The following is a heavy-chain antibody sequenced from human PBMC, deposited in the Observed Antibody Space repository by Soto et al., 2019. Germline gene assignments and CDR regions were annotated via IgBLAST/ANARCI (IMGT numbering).Heavy chain of an antibody. CDR3: AADLVVAGGMDV. Sequence: ASVKVSCKASGGTFSSYTISWVRQAPGQGLEWMGRIIPILGIANYAQKFQERVTITRDMSTSTAYMELSSLRSEDTAVYYCAADLVVAGGMDVWGQGTTVTVSS. V-gene: IGHV1-69*02. J-gene: IGHJ6*02. CDR1: GGTFSSYT. CDR2: IIPILGIA. D-gene: IGHD6-19*01.